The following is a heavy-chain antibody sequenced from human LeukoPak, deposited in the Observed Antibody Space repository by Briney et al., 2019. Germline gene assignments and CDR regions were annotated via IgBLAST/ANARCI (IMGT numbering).Heavy chain of an antibody. V-gene: IGHV3-48*03. J-gene: IGHJ4*02. D-gene: IGHD3-16*01. Sequence: PGGSLRLSCAASGFTFSSYEMNWVRQAPGKGLEWVSYISSSGSTIYYADSVKGRFTISRDNAKNSLYLQMNSLRAEDTAVYYCAREGEGYYFDYWGQGTLVTVSS. CDR3: AREGEGYYFDY. CDR1: GFTFSSYE. CDR2: ISSSGSTI.